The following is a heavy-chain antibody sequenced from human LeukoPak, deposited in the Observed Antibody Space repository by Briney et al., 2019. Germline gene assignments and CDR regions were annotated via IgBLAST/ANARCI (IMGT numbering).Heavy chain of an antibody. CDR1: GYTFTGYY. CDR2: IYPNTGGT. J-gene: IGHJ4*02. V-gene: IGHV1-2*06. D-gene: IGHD5-18*01. Sequence: ASVKVSCTASGYTFTGYYMHWVRQAPGQGLEWMGRIYPNTGGTNYAQDFQGRVTLTRDTSISTVYMELNRLNSDDTAIYYCGRGNGYGLDYWGQGTLVTVSS. CDR3: GRGNGYGLDY.